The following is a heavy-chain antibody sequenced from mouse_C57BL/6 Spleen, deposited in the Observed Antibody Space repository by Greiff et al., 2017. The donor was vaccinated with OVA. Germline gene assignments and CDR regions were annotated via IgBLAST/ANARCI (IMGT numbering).Heavy chain of an antibody. CDR1: GYAFSSSW. J-gene: IGHJ2*01. CDR2: IYPGDGDT. CDR3: APSNYYFDY. Sequence: VKLMESGPELVKPGASVKISCKASGYAFSSSWMNWVKQRPGKGLEWIGRIYPGDGDTNYNGKFKGKATLTADKSSSTAYMQLSSLTSEDSAVYFCAPSNYYFDYWGQGTTLTVSS. D-gene: IGHD4-1*01. V-gene: IGHV1-82*01.